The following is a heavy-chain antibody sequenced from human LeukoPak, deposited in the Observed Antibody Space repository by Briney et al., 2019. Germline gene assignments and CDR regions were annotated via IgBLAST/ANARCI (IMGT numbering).Heavy chain of an antibody. V-gene: IGHV3-7*01. CDR2: IKQDGSEK. D-gene: IGHD1-14*01. Sequence: GGSLRLSRAASGFTFSSYLMSWVRQAPGKGLEWVANIKQDGSEKYYVDSVKGRFTISRDNAKNSLYLQMNGLRAEDTAVYYCAREYIDYYYYMDVWGKGTTVTVSS. CDR3: AREYIDYYYYMDV. J-gene: IGHJ6*03. CDR1: GFTFSSYL.